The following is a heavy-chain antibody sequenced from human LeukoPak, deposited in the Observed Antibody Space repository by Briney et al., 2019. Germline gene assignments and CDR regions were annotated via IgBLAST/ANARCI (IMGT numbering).Heavy chain of an antibody. Sequence: GASVKVSCKVSGYTFTSYDINWVRQATGQGLEWMGWMNPNSGNTGYAQKFQGRVTMTRNTSISTAYMELSSLRSEDTAVYYCAREGFDGIAYWFDPWGQGTLVTVSS. CDR1: GYTFTSYD. J-gene: IGHJ5*02. D-gene: IGHD2-21*01. CDR2: MNPNSGNT. V-gene: IGHV1-8*01. CDR3: AREGFDGIAYWFDP.